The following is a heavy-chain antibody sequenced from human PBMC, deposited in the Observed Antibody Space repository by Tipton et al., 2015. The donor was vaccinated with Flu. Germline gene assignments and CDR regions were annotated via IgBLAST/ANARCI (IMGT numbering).Heavy chain of an antibody. Sequence: TLSLTCAVSGVSTTSTLYYWSWIRQPAGKGLEWIGRVYSSGSTDYSPSLKSRVTISLDTPKNQFSLNLSSVTAADTAVYYCARKRTGRPFDIWGQGTMVTVS. CDR2: VYSSGST. CDR3: ARKRTGRPFDI. D-gene: IGHD3-10*01. V-gene: IGHV4-61*02. CDR1: GVSTTSTLYY. J-gene: IGHJ3*02.